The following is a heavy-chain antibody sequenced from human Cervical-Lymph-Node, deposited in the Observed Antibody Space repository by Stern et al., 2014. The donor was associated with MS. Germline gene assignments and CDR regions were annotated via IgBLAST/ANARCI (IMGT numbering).Heavy chain of an antibody. CDR3: ARDWEGFSSGWYFDY. CDR1: GYTFTSYG. J-gene: IGHJ4*02. CDR2: ISAYNGNT. V-gene: IGHV1-18*01. D-gene: IGHD6-19*01. Sequence: QDQLVQSGAEVKKPGASVKVSCKASGYTFTSYGISWVRQAPGQGLEWMGWISAYNGNTNYAQKLQGRVTMTTDTSTSTAYMELRSLRSDDTAVYYCARDWEGFSSGWYFDYWGQGTLVTVSS.